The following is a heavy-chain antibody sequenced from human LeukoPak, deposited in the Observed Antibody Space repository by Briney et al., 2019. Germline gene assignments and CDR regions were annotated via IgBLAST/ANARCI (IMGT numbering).Heavy chain of an antibody. Sequence: GGSLRLSCAASGFTFSSYAMNWVRQAPGKGLEWISHISSSSTTIYYADSVKGRFIISRDNVNNSLFLQMSSLRDEDTAVYYCVRLTGFCSGGSCAMDVWGQGTTVTVSS. V-gene: IGHV3-48*02. CDR1: GFTFSSYA. D-gene: IGHD2-15*01. CDR2: ISSSSTTI. J-gene: IGHJ6*02. CDR3: VRLTGFCSGGSCAMDV.